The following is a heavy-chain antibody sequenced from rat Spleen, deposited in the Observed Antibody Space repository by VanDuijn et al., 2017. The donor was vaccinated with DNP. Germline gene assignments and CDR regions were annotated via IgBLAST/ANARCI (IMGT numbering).Heavy chain of an antibody. J-gene: IGHJ2*01. CDR2: ITNSGGST. Sequence: EVQLVESGGGLVQPGRSLKLSCAASGFTFSNFVMAWVRQAPTKGLEWVASITNSGGSTYYRDSVKGRFTISRDNAKSTLFLQMDSLRSEDTATYYCARDNYGGYYWGHGVMVTVSS. V-gene: IGHV5S23*01. CDR1: GFTFSNFV. CDR3: ARDNYGGYY. D-gene: IGHD1-11*01.